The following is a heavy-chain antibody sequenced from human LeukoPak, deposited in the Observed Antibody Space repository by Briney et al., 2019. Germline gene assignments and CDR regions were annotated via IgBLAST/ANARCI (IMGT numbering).Heavy chain of an antibody. D-gene: IGHD3-9*01. V-gene: IGHV1-2*02. Sequence: ASVKVSCKASGYTFTGYYMHWVRQAPGQGLEWMGWIDPNSGGTNYAQKFQGRVTMTRDTSISTAYMELRSLRSDDTAVYYCARGYDILTGAAHFDYWGQGTLVTVSS. CDR3: ARGYDILTGAAHFDY. CDR1: GYTFTGYY. CDR2: IDPNSGGT. J-gene: IGHJ4*02.